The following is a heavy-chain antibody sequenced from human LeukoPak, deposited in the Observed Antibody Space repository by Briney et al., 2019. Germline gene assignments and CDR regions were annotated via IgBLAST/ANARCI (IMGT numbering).Heavy chain of an antibody. CDR3: ARSPTSWYFDY. CDR2: ISGSGDST. D-gene: IGHD2-2*01. CDR1: GFTFNTYV. V-gene: IGHV3-23*01. J-gene: IGHJ4*02. Sequence: PGGSLRLSCAASGFTFNTYVMNWVRQAPGKGLEWVSSISGSGDSTFYADSVKGRFTISRDNSKNTLYLQMNSLRPEDTSVYYCARSPTSWYFDYWGQGTLVTVSS.